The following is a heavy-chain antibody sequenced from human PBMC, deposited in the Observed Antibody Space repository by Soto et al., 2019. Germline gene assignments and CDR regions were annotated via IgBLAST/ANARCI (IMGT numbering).Heavy chain of an antibody. CDR3: ARENQVGYSSRWYPLYGMDV. J-gene: IGHJ6*02. CDR2: INPSGGST. Sequence: QVQLVQSGAEVKKPGASVKVSCKASGYTFTSYYMHWVRQAPGQGLEWMGIINPSGGSTSYAQKCQGRVTMTRDTSTSTVYMELSSLRSEDTAVYYCARENQVGYSSRWYPLYGMDVWGQGTTVTVSS. V-gene: IGHV1-46*01. D-gene: IGHD6-13*01. CDR1: GYTFTSYY.